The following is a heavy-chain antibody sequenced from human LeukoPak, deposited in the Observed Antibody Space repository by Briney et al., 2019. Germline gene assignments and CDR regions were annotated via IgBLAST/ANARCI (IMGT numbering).Heavy chain of an antibody. V-gene: IGHV3-9*01. D-gene: IGHD3-9*01. CDR1: GFTFDDYA. CDR3: AKDMNYDILRAYFDY. Sequence: GGSLRLSCAASGFTFDDYAMHWGRQAPGKGLEGVSGISWNSGSIGYADSVKGRFTISRDNAKNSLYLQMNSLRAEDTALYYCAKDMNYDILRAYFDYWGQGTLDTVSS. J-gene: IGHJ4*02. CDR2: ISWNSGSI.